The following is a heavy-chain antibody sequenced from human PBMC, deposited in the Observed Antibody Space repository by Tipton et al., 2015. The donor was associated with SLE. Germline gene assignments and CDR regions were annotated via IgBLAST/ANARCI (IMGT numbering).Heavy chain of an antibody. J-gene: IGHJ3*02. V-gene: IGHV1-24*01. CDR1: GDTLTDLS. CDR3: ATRGRLMITSGEVKGEDAFDI. D-gene: IGHD3-16*01. CDR2: FDPEDGET. Sequence: QSGPEVKKPGASVKVSCKVSGDTLTDLSMHWVRQAPGKGLEWMGGFDPEDGETMNAQNFQGRVTLTEDTSTDTAYMELSSLRSEDTSVYYCATRGRLMITSGEVKGEDAFDIWGQGTVVTVSS.